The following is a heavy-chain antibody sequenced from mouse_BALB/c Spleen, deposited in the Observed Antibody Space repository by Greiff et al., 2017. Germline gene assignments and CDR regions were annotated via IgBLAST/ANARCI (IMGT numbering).Heavy chain of an antibody. CDR1: GYTFTSYW. D-gene: IGHD1-2*01. J-gene: IGHJ4*01. CDR2: INPSNGRT. CDR3: ARSHYYGYLDY. Sequence: VQLHQPGAELVKPGASVKLSCKASGYTFTSYWMHWVKQRPGQGLEWIGEINPSNGRTNYNEKFKSKATLTVDKSSSTAYMQLSSLTSEDSAVYYCARSHYYGYLDYWGQGTSVTVSS. V-gene: IGHV1S81*02.